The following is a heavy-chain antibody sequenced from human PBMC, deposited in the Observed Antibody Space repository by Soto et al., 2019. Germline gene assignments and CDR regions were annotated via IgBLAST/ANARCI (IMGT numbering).Heavy chain of an antibody. CDR2: INHSGST. CDR1: GGSFSGYY. CDR3: ARATRTTVTTMNYYGMDV. D-gene: IGHD4-17*01. Sequence: PSETLSLTCAVYGGSFSGYYWSWIRQPPGKELEWIGEINHSGSTNYNPSLKSRVTISVDTSKNQFSLKLSSVTAADTAVYYCARATRTTVTTMNYYGMDVWGQGTTVTVSS. V-gene: IGHV4-34*01. J-gene: IGHJ6*02.